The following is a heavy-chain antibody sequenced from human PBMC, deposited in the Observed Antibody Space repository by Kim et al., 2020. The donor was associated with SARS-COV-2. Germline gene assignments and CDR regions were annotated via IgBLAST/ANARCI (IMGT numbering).Heavy chain of an antibody. CDR3: ARRGRGYGSGSYYKYYFDY. J-gene: IGHJ4*02. D-gene: IGHD3-10*01. CDR2: IYYSGST. Sequence: SETLSLTCTVSGGSISSSSYYWGWIRQPPGKGLEWIGSIYYSGSTYYNPSLKSRVTISVDTSKNQFSLKLSSVTAADTAVYYCARRGRGYGSGSYYKYYFDYWGQGTLVTVSS. CDR1: GGSISSSSYY. V-gene: IGHV4-39*01.